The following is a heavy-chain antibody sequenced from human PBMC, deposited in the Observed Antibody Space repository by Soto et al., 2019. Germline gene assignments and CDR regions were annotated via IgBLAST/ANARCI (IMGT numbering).Heavy chain of an antibody. V-gene: IGHV1-69*13. J-gene: IGHJ4*02. Sequence: SVKVSCKASGGTFSSYAISWVRQAPGQGLEWMGGIIPIFGTANYAQKFQGRVTITADESTSTAYMELSSLRSEDTAVYYCARERDVDTAMVTFFDYWGQGTLVTVSS. CDR1: GGTFSSYA. CDR3: ARERDVDTAMVTFFDY. CDR2: IIPIFGTA. D-gene: IGHD5-18*01.